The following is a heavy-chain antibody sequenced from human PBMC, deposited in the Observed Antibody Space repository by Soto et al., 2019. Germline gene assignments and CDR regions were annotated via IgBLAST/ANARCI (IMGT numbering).Heavy chain of an antibody. J-gene: IGHJ4*02. D-gene: IGHD2-21*02. CDR2: ISGSGGST. CDR3: AKGLLAYCGGDCYPPVGF. CDR1: GFTFSSYA. V-gene: IGHV3-23*01. Sequence: SGGSLRLSCAASGFTFSSYAMSWVRQAPGKGLEWVSAISGSGGSTYYADSVKGRFTISRDNSKNTLYLQMNSLRAEDTAVYYCAKGLLAYCGGDCYPPVGFWGQGTLVTVSS.